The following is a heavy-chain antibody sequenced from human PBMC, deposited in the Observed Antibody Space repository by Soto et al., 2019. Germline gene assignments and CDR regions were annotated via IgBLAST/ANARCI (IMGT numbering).Heavy chain of an antibody. CDR1: GVAFDDYT. Sequence: PGGSLRLSCAASGVAFDDYTIHSVRQAPGKGLELVSLISWDAGSTYYADSVKGRFTISRDNSKNSLYLQMNSLRTEDTALYYCAKDGDDRSGYPDYWGQGTLVTVSS. J-gene: IGHJ4*02. D-gene: IGHD3-22*01. CDR2: ISWDAGST. CDR3: AKDGDDRSGYPDY. V-gene: IGHV3-43*01.